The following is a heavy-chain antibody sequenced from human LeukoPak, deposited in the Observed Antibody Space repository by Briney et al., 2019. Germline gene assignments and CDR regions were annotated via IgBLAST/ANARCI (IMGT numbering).Heavy chain of an antibody. D-gene: IGHD2-2*01. CDR3: ARVVVPAAMGWVDY. CDR1: GGSISSSSYY. Sequence: MSSETLSLTCTVSGGSISSSSYYWSWIRQHPGKGLEWIGYIYYSGSTYYNPSLKSRVTISVDTSKNQFSLKLSSVTAADTAVYYCARVVVPAAMGWVDYWGQGTLVTVSS. V-gene: IGHV4-31*03. J-gene: IGHJ4*02. CDR2: IYYSGST.